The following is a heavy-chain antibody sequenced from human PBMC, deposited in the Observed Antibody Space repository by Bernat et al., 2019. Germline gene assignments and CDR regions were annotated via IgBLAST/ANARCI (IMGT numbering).Heavy chain of an antibody. V-gene: IGHV1-24*01. Sequence: QVQLVQSGAEVKKPGASVKVSCKVSGYTLTELSMHWVRQAPGKGLEWMGGFDPEDGETIYAQKFQGRVTMTEDTSTDTAYMELSSLRSEDTTVYYCATVYDYVWAPTYNWFDPWGQGTLVTVSS. D-gene: IGHD3-16*01. CDR2: FDPEDGET. J-gene: IGHJ5*02. CDR3: ATVYDYVWAPTYNWFDP. CDR1: GYTLTELS.